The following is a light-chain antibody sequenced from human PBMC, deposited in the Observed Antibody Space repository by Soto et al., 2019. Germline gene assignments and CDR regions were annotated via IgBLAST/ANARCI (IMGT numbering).Light chain of an antibody. CDR1: QSISSW. CDR2: DAS. CDR3: QQSETYPLT. Sequence: IQMNQSPSTLSATAGDRVTTTWRASQSISSWLAWYQHKPGKAPKLLIYDASNLDSGVPSRFSGSGSGTEFTLTISSLQPGDFATYYCQQSETYPLTFGQGARPEIK. J-gene: IGKJ5*01. V-gene: IGKV1-5*01.